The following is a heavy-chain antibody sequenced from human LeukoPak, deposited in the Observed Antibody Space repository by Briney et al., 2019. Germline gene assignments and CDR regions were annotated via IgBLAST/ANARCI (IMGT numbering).Heavy chain of an antibody. J-gene: IGHJ5*02. D-gene: IGHD3-22*01. Sequence: PGGSLRLSCAASGFTFSSYAMSRVRQAPGKGLEWVSAISGSGGSTYYADSVKGRFTISRDNSKNTLYLQMNSLRAEDTAVYYCAKDPAPITMIVVAPNWFDPWGQGTLVTVSS. CDR1: GFTFSSYA. V-gene: IGHV3-23*01. CDR3: AKDPAPITMIVVAPNWFDP. CDR2: ISGSGGST.